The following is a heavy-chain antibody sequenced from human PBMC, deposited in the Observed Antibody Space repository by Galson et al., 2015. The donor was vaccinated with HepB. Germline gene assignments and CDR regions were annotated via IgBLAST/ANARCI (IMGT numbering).Heavy chain of an antibody. Sequence: SLRLSCAASGFTFSSYSMNWVRQAPGKRLEWVSSISSSSSYIYYADSVKGRFTISRDNAKNSLYLQMNSLRAEDTAVYYCARAEYYDFWSGYSELQYYFDYWGQGTLVTVSS. V-gene: IGHV3-21*01. J-gene: IGHJ4*02. CDR3: ARAEYYDFWSGYSELQYYFDY. CDR1: GFTFSSYS. CDR2: ISSSSSYI. D-gene: IGHD3-3*01.